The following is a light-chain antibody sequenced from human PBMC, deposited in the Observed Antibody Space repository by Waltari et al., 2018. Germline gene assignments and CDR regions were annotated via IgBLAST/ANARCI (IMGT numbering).Light chain of an antibody. J-gene: IGLJ3*02. CDR3: SSYTSVSTRCV. CDR2: DVS. V-gene: IGLV2-14*03. Sequence: QSALTQPASVSGSPGQWITISCTGTSSDVGDYNDDSWYQQHPGTAPKLMIYDVSNWPSVVSDRFSGSKSGNTASLTISGLQAEDEAYYYGSSYTSVSTRCVFGGGTKLTVL. CDR1: SSDVGDYND.